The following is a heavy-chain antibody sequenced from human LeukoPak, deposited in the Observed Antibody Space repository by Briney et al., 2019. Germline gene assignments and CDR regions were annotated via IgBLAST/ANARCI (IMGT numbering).Heavy chain of an antibody. CDR1: GFTFSSYG. D-gene: IGHD3-22*01. V-gene: IGHV3-33*01. Sequence: PGGSLRLSCAASGFTFSSYGMHWVRHAPGKGLEWVAVIWYDGSNKYYADSVKGRFTISRDNSKNTLYLQMNSLRAEDTAVYYCARDLSDSSGYYYADYWGQGTLVTVSS. CDR3: ARDLSDSSGYYYADY. CDR2: IWYDGSNK. J-gene: IGHJ4*02.